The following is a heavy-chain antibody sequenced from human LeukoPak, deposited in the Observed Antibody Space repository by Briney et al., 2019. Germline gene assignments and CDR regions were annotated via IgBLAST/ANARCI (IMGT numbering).Heavy chain of an antibody. J-gene: IGHJ3*02. V-gene: IGHV3-48*04. CDR3: ARVGPATETAFDI. CDR2: ISSSSSTI. D-gene: IGHD2-2*01. Sequence: RSGGSLRLSCAASGFTFSSYSMNWVRQAPGKGLEWVSYISSSSSTIYYADSVKGRFTISRDNAKNSLYLQMNSLRAEDTAVYYCARVGPATETAFDIWGQGTMVTVSS. CDR1: GFTFSSYS.